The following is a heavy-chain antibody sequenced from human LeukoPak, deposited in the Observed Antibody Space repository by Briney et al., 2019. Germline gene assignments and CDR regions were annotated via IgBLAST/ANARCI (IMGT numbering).Heavy chain of an antibody. CDR1: GFTFSNHA. D-gene: IGHD1/OR15-1a*01. CDR2: ISDDGTSK. CDR3: ARDSNI. J-gene: IGHJ4*02. Sequence: GGSLRLSCVTSGFTFSNHAMHWVRQAPGKGLEWVAVISDDGTSKYYADSVKDRFAISRDNSKNTLYLQMNSLRAEDTAVYYCARDSNIRGQGTLVTVSS. V-gene: IGHV3-30*09.